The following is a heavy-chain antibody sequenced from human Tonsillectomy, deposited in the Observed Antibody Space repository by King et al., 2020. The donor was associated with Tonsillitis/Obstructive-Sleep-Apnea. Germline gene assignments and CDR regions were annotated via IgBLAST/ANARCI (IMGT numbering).Heavy chain of an antibody. J-gene: IGHJ4*02. CDR1: GGTFSTYA. V-gene: IGHV1-69*01. CDR2: IIPVFGTP. Sequence: MQLVQSGAEVKKPGSSVKVSCKASGGTFSTYAISWVRQAPGQGLEWMGGIIPVFGTPDYAQNFQGRVTITADESTSTAYMELGNLRSEDTAVYYCVRGNNGGGQYYDTFDSWGQGTLVTVSS. D-gene: IGHD3-3*01. CDR3: VRGNNGGGQYYDTFDS.